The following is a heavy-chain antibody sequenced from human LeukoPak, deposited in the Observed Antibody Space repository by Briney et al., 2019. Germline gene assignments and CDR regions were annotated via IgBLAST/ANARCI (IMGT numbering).Heavy chain of an antibody. V-gene: IGHV3-11*04. CDR3: ATRGATVTEYYYFYMDI. J-gene: IGHJ6*03. CDR2: ISSSGSTI. CDR1: GFILSDYY. Sequence: GGSLRLSCAASGFILSDYYMSWIRQAPGKGLEWVSYISSSGSTIYYADSVKGRFTISRDNAENSLYLQMNSLRAEDTAVYYCATRGATVTEYYYFYMDIWGKGTTVTVSS. D-gene: IGHD4-11*01.